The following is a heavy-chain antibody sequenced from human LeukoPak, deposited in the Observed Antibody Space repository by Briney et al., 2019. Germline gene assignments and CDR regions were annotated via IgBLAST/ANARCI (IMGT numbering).Heavy chain of an antibody. V-gene: IGHV4-59*08. CDR2: IYYSGST. Sequence: SETLSLTCTVSGGSISSYYWSWIRQPPGKGLEWIGYIYYSGSTNYNPSLKSRVTISVDTSKNQFSLKLSSVTAADTAVYYCARHYYDSSGYLGYYYYGMDVWGQGTTVTVS. D-gene: IGHD3-22*01. J-gene: IGHJ6*02. CDR1: GGSISSYY. CDR3: ARHYYDSSGYLGYYYYGMDV.